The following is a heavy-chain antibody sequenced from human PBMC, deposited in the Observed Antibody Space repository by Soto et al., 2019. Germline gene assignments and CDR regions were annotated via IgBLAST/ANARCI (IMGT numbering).Heavy chain of an antibody. CDR2: IIPIFGTA. J-gene: IGHJ4*02. D-gene: IGHD2-2*01. CDR1: GGTFSSYA. V-gene: IGHV1-69*01. Sequence: QVQLVQSGAEVKKPGSSVKVSCKASGGTFSSYAISWVRQAPGQGLEWMGGIIPIFGTANYAQKVQGRVTITADESTSTAYMELSSVRSEDTAVYYCARAGDIVVVPAARAFDYWGQGTLVTVSS. CDR3: ARAGDIVVVPAARAFDY.